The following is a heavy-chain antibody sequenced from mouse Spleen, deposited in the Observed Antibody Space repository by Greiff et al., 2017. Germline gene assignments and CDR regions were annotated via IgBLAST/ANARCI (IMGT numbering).Heavy chain of an antibody. CDR1: GFTFSSYA. J-gene: IGHJ2*01. CDR2: ISRGGDYI. V-gene: IGHV5-9-1*02. CDR3: TRNKDGSDY. Sequence: EVKLVESGDGLVKPGGSLKLSCAASGFTFSSYAMSWVRQTPEKRLEWVAYISRGGDYIYYADTVKGRFTISRDNARNTLYLQMSSLKSEETAMYYCTRNKDGSDYWGQGTTLTGSS. D-gene: IGHD1-1*01.